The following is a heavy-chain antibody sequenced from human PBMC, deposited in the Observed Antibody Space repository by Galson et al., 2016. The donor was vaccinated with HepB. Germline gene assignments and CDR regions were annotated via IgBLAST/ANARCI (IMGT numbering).Heavy chain of an antibody. CDR3: ATRPRRSVQYFDY. J-gene: IGHJ4*02. Sequence: SLRLSCAASGFSFSSYVMNWVRQAPGKGLEWVAIISYDGGKKDYADPVKGRFTISRDNSKNTLDLQMNSLRAEDTAIYYCATRPRRSVQYFDYWGQGTLVTVSS. D-gene: IGHD1-1*01. CDR1: GFSFSSYV. CDR2: ISYDGGKK. V-gene: IGHV3-30*04.